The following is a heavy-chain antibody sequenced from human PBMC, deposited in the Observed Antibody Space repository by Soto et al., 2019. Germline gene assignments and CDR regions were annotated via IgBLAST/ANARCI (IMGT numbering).Heavy chain of an antibody. Sequence: GGSLRLSCETSGFSFSVYVMHWVRQAPGKGLEWVAVIWYDASKQFYAASVEGRFTISRDNSKAILYLQMNSLRAEDTAVYYCAAWAEGATEVHWGQGTLVTVSS. CDR2: IWYDASKQ. CDR1: GFSFSVYV. V-gene: IGHV3-33*01. D-gene: IGHD2-15*01. CDR3: AAWAEGATEVH. J-gene: IGHJ1*01.